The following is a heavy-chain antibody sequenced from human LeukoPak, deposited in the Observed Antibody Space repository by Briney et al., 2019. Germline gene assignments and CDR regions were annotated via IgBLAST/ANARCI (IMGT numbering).Heavy chain of an antibody. CDR1: GFTFSNHG. CDR3: ARGEQLVWS. Sequence: GGSLRLSCAASGFTFSNHGMHWVRQAPGKGLEWVALIRFDGSDKYYADSVKGRFTISRDNSKSTLYLQMNSLRAEDTAVYYCARGEQLVWSWGQGTLVTVSS. V-gene: IGHV3-30*02. J-gene: IGHJ4*02. D-gene: IGHD6-6*01. CDR2: IRFDGSDK.